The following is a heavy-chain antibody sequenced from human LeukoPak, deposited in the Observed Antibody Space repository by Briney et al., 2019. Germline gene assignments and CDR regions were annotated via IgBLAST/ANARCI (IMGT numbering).Heavy chain of an antibody. CDR3: ARGGSSGYCLNTSMDV. CDR2: ISSSSSYI. D-gene: IGHD3-22*01. J-gene: IGHJ6*03. V-gene: IGHV3-21*01. Sequence: PGGSLRLSCAASGFTFSSYSMNWVRQAPGKGLEWVSSISSSSSYIYYADSVKGRFTISRDNAKNSLYLQMNSLRAEDTAVYYCARGGSSGYCLNTSMDVWGKGTTVTVSS. CDR1: GFTFSSYS.